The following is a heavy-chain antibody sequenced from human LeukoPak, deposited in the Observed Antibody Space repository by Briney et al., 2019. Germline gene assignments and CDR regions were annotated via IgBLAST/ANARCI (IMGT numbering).Heavy chain of an antibody. CDR2: ILSDGSKE. CDR3: ATELYYDSSAFLDY. V-gene: IGHV3-30*19. J-gene: IGHJ4*02. CDR1: GFTFSSYG. D-gene: IGHD3-22*01. Sequence: NPGGSLRLSCAAPGFTFSSYGMHWVRQAPGKGLEWVAVILSDGSKEFYTDSVKGRFTISRDNSKNTLYLQMNSLRAEDTAVYYCATELYYDSSAFLDYWGQGTLVTVSS.